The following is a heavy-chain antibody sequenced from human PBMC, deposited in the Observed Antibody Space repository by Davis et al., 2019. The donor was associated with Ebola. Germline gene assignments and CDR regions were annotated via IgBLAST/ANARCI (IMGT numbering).Heavy chain of an antibody. Sequence: PGGSLRLSCADSVITFSSYAMTWVRQAPGKGLEWGAASRGRGVTTYYAGSVKGRFTVSRDNSKKTMYLQMNSLRAEDTAVYYCARSGLSFGVVKYHYGMDVWGKGTTVTVSS. CDR1: VITFSSYA. V-gene: IGHV3-23*01. CDR3: ARSGLSFGVVKYHYGMDV. J-gene: IGHJ6*04. CDR2: SRGRGVTT. D-gene: IGHD3-3*01.